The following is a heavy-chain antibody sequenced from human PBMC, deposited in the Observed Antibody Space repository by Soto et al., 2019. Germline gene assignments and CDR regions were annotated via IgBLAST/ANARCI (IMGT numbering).Heavy chain of an antibody. Sequence: EVQLVESGGGLVQPGGSLSLSCAASGFTFSSYWMHWVRQAPGKGVEWVSRINTDGSSTVYADSVKGRFTISRDNPKNMLYVHRTSLRAEVTAVYYCTRGLENYSYLDYWGQAILVTVSS. D-gene: IGHD1-7*01. V-gene: IGHV3-74*01. CDR2: INTDGSST. J-gene: IGHJ4*02. CDR1: GFTFSSYW. CDR3: TRGLENYSYLDY.